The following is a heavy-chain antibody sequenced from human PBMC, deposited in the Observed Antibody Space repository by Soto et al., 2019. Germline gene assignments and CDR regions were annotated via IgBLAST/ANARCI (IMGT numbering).Heavy chain of an antibody. CDR1: GYSFTTYG. CDR2: TYLGDSDT. D-gene: IGHD4-17*01. J-gene: IGHJ6*02. CDR3: ASHPVSGDYAGFVV. V-gene: IGHV5-51*01. Sequence: GESLKISCKGSGYSFTTYGIRWVRQIPGKGLEWMGITYLGDSDTRYSPSFQGQVTISADKSISTAFLQWSSLKASDTAMYYCASHPVSGDYAGFVVWGQGTTVTVSS.